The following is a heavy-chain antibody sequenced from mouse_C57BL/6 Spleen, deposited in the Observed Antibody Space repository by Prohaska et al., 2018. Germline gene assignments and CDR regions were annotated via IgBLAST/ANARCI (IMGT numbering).Heavy chain of an antibody. Sequence: EVKLLQSGVGLVQPGGSLILSCAASGIAFSRYWMCWVRRAPGKGLEWIGENNPDSSTINYAPSLKDKFIICRNNAKNTLYQQMSKVRSEDTALYYCARNLGTEFDDWGQGTTLTVSS. CDR1: GIAFSRYW. D-gene: IGHD4-1*01. J-gene: IGHJ2*01. CDR2: NNPDSSTI. CDR3: ARNLGTEFDD. V-gene: IGHV4-1*01.